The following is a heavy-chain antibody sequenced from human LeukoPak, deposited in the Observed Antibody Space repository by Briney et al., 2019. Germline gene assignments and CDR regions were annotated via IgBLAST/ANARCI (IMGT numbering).Heavy chain of an antibody. Sequence: ASVKVSCKASGYTFTSYGISWVRPAPGQGLEWMGWISAYNGNTNYAQKLQGRVTMTTDTSTSTAYMELRSLRSDDTAVYYCARSYCGGDCYIEDYYGMDVWGQGTTVTVSS. CDR1: GYTFTSYG. V-gene: IGHV1-18*01. CDR3: ARSYCGGDCYIEDYYGMDV. CDR2: ISAYNGNT. J-gene: IGHJ6*02. D-gene: IGHD2-21*02.